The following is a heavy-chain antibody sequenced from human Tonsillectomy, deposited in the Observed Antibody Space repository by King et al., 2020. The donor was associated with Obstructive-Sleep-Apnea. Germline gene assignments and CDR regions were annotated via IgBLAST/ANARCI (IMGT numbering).Heavy chain of an antibody. CDR1: GYTFSIYW. Sequence: VQLVESGAEVKKPGESLKISCKGSGYTFSIYWIGWVRQMLGKGLEWMGIIYPGDSDTRYSPSFRGQVTISADKSLSTAYLQWSSLKASDTAMYYCARGPRTGDAFDYWGQGTLVTVSS. V-gene: IGHV5-51*01. D-gene: IGHD7-27*01. J-gene: IGHJ4*02. CDR3: ARGPRTGDAFDY. CDR2: IYPGDSDT.